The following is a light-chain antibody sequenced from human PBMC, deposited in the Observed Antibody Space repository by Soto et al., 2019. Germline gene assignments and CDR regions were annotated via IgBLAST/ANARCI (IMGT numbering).Light chain of an antibody. Sequence: DXQMTQSPSSLSASVGDRVTITCRASQAIGSWLAWYQQKPGKAPTSLIYDASNLQTEVPSRFSGSGSGTDFTLTISGLQPEDSATYYCQQYNSYPLTFGGGTMVEIK. V-gene: IGKV1D-16*01. CDR1: QAIGSW. CDR2: DAS. CDR3: QQYNSYPLT. J-gene: IGKJ4*01.